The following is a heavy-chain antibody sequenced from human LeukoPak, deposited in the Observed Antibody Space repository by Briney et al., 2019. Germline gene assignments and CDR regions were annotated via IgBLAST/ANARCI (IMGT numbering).Heavy chain of an antibody. CDR3: ARDSPYSGSSSDFDY. V-gene: IGHV3-48*03. CDR1: GFIFDDCD. Sequence: GESLKISCAASGFIFDDCDMAWVRQAPGKGLEWVSYISGSGNNIYYADSVKGRFTISRDNARNSLYLQMNSLRAEDTAVYYCARDSPYSGSSSDFDYWGQETLVTVSS. D-gene: IGHD1-26*01. CDR2: ISGSGNNI. J-gene: IGHJ4*02.